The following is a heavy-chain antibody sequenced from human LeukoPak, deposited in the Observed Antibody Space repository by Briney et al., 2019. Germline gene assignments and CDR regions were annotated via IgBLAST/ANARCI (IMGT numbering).Heavy chain of an antibody. J-gene: IGHJ6*04. Sequence: GGSLRLSCAASGFTSSSYGMHWVRQAPGKGLEWVAVISYDGSKKYYADSVKGRFTISRDDSKNTLYLQMNSLRAEDTAVYYCANTVNYYYYYYDMDVWGKGTTVTVSS. CDR3: ANTVNYYYYYYDMDV. V-gene: IGHV3-30*18. CDR1: GFTSSSYG. CDR2: ISYDGSKK. D-gene: IGHD4-17*01.